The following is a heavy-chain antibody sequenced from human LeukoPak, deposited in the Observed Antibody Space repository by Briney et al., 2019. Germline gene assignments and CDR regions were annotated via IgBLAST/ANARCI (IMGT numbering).Heavy chain of an antibody. J-gene: IGHJ4*02. CDR1: GGSISSYC. D-gene: IGHD3-9*01. CDR2: IYYSGST. Sequence: PSETLSLTCTVSGGSISSYCWSWIRQPPGKGLEWIGYIYYSGSTNYNPSLKSRVTISVDTSKNQFSLKLSSVTAADTAVYYCARGPYYDILTGYYTLYYFDYWGQGTLVTVSS. CDR3: ARGPYYDILTGYYTLYYFDY. V-gene: IGHV4-59*01.